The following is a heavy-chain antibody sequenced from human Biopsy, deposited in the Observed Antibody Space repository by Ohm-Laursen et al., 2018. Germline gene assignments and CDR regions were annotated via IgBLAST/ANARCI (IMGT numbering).Heavy chain of an antibody. CDR2: INPYNGDT. Sequence: GASVKVSCKASGYTFINYGFSWMRQAPGQGLEWMGWINPYNGDTNYAQKLQGRVTMTTDTSTSTAYMELRSLRSDDTAVYYCARDYQPTIITIHYYYYGMDVWGQGTTVTVSS. CDR1: GYTFINYG. CDR3: ARDYQPTIITIHYYYYGMDV. D-gene: IGHD2-2*01. V-gene: IGHV1-18*01. J-gene: IGHJ6*02.